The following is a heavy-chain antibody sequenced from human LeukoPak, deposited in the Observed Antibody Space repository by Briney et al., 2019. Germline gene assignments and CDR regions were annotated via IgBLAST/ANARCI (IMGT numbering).Heavy chain of an antibody. V-gene: IGHV4-4*07. CDR1: GASISSYY. CDR2: IYTSGST. CDR3: ARDGVENRSWYPLDS. D-gene: IGHD6-13*01. J-gene: IGHJ4*02. Sequence: PSETLSLTCTVSGASISSYYWSWVRQPAGEGLEWIGCIYTSGSTNYKPSLKSRVTMSVDTSKNQFSLKLTSVTAADTAVYYCARDGVENRSWYPLDSWGPGTLVTVSS.